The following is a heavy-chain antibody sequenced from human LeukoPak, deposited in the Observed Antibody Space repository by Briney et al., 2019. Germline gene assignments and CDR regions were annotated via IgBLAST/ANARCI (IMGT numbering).Heavy chain of an antibody. CDR2: IIPIFGTA. CDR3: ARDLEMATMWYFDY. V-gene: IGHV1-69*13. Sequence: ASVKVSCKASGGTFSSYAISWVRQAPGQGLEWMGGIIPIFGTANYAQKFQGRVTITADESTSTAYMELSSLRSEDTAVYYCARDLEMATMWYFDYWGQGTLVTVSS. J-gene: IGHJ4*02. CDR1: GGTFSSYA. D-gene: IGHD5-24*01.